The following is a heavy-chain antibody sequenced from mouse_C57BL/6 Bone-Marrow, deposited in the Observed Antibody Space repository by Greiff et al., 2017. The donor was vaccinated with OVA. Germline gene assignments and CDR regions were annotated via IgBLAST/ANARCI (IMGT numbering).Heavy chain of an antibody. J-gene: IGHJ2*01. V-gene: IGHV5-9-1*02. Sequence: EVKVVESGEGLVKPGGSLKLSCAASGFTFSSYAMSWVRQTPEKRLEWVAYISSGGDYIYYADTVKGRVTISRDNARNTLYLQMSSLKSEDTAMYYCTREEGRGGHYFDYWGQGTTLTVSS. CDR3: TREEGRGGHYFDY. CDR1: GFTFSSYA. CDR2: ISSGGDYI. D-gene: IGHD3-3*01.